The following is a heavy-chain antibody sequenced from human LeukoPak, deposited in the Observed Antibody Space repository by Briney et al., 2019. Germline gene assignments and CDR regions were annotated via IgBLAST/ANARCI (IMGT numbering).Heavy chain of an antibody. J-gene: IGHJ4*02. CDR2: ISSSGAT. CDR1: GDSIRSDIYY. CDR3: ARDRSLVQGPFDY. D-gene: IGHD3-16*01. Sequence: SETLSLTCTVSGDSIRSDIYYWAWIRLPPGKGLECIGGISSSGATHYHPSMKSRVTMSIDTSKMQFSLNLRSVTVADTAIYFCARDRSLVQGPFDYWGQGTLVAVSS. V-gene: IGHV4-39*07.